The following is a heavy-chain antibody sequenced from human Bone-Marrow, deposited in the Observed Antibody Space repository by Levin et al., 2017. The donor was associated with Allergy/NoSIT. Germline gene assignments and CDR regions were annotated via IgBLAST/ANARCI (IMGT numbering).Heavy chain of an antibody. V-gene: IGHV3-23*01. D-gene: IGHD1-26*01. CDR1: GFTFSSYA. Sequence: PGGSLRLSCAASGFTFSSYAMSWVRQAPGKGLEWVSAISGSGGSTYYADSVKGRFTISRDNSKNTLYLQMNSLRAEDTAVYYCANFGIVGARNYYYYGMDVWGQGTTVTVSS. J-gene: IGHJ6*02. CDR3: ANFGIVGARNYYYYGMDV. CDR2: ISGSGGST.